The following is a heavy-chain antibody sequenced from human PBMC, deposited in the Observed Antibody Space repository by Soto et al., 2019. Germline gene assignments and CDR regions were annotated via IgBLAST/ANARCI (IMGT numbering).Heavy chain of an antibody. CDR2: IYHSGST. CDR1: GYSISSGYY. CDR3: ARVDGPYYFDY. J-gene: IGHJ4*02. Sequence: ETLSLTCAVSGYSISSGYYWGWIRQPPGKGLEWIGSIYHSGSTYYNPSLKSRVTLSVDTSKNQFSLKLSSVTAADTAVYYCARVDGPYYFDYWGQGTLVTVSS. V-gene: IGHV4-38-2*01.